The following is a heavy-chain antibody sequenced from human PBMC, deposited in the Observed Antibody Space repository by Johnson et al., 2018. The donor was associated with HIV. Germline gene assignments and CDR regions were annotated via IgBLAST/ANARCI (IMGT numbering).Heavy chain of an antibody. Sequence: QMQLVESGGGVVQPGKSLRLSCAASGFTFSSYPMHWVRQAPGKGLEWVAVISYDGRSKFYADSAKGRFTISRDNSKNTLYLQMNSLRAEDTALYYCARLPSGYSRDAFDIWGQGTMVTVSS. D-gene: IGHD5-18*01. CDR2: ISYDGRSK. J-gene: IGHJ3*02. CDR1: GFTFSSYP. CDR3: ARLPSGYSRDAFDI. V-gene: IGHV3-30*04.